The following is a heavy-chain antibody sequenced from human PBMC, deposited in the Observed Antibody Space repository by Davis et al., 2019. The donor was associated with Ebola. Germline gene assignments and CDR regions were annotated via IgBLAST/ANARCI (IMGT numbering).Heavy chain of an antibody. D-gene: IGHD5-12*01. Sequence: MPSETLSLTCTVSGGSISSYYWSWIRQPPGKGLEWIGYIYYSGSTNYNPSLKSRVTISVDTSKNQFSLKLSSVTAADTAVYYCARDSRYSGYKYYYYGMDVWGKGTTVTVSS. J-gene: IGHJ6*04. CDR2: IYYSGST. V-gene: IGHV4-59*01. CDR1: GGSISSYY. CDR3: ARDSRYSGYKYYYYGMDV.